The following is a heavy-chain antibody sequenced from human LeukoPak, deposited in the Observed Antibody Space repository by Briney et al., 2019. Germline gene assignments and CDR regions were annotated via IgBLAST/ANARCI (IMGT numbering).Heavy chain of an antibody. D-gene: IGHD2-15*01. CDR1: GFTFSSYA. V-gene: IGHV3-30-3*01. Sequence: GGSLRPSCAASGFTFSSYAMHWVRQAPGKGLEWVAVISYDGSNKYYADSVKGRFTISRDNSKNTLYLQMNSLRAEDTAVYYCARDRGGGSYYYYGMDVWGQGTTVTVSS. CDR2: ISYDGSNK. CDR3: ARDRGGGSYYYYGMDV. J-gene: IGHJ6*02.